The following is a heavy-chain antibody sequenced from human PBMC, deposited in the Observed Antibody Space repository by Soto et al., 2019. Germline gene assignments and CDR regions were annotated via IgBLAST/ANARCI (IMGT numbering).Heavy chain of an antibody. Sequence: PSETLSLTCAVYGGSFSGYDWSWIRQPPGKGLEWIGEINHSGSTNYNPSLKSRVTISVDTSKNQFSLKLSSVTAADTAVYYCARGRRYSSGWYWFDPWGQGTLVTV. V-gene: IGHV4-34*01. J-gene: IGHJ5*02. CDR2: INHSGST. CDR1: GGSFSGYD. CDR3: ARGRRYSSGWYWFDP. D-gene: IGHD6-19*01.